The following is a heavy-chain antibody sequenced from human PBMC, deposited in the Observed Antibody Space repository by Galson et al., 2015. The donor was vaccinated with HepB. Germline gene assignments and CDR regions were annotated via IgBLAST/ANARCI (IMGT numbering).Heavy chain of an antibody. J-gene: IGHJ4*02. CDR3: ARDRGYHDYVWGIDY. CDR2: ISYDGSNK. CDR1: GFTFSSYA. D-gene: IGHD3-16*01. V-gene: IGHV3-30-3*01. Sequence: LRLSCAASGFTFSSYAMHWVRQAPGKGLEWVAVISYDGSNKYYADSVKGRFTISRDNSKNTLYLQMNSLRAEDTAVYYCARDRGYHDYVWGIDYWGQGTLVTVSS.